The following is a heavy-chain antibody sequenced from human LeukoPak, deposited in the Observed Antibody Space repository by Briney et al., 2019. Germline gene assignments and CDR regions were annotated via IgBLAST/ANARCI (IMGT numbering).Heavy chain of an antibody. J-gene: IGHJ4*02. CDR1: GFTFSSYS. CDR3: VRDRSGSYPYYFDF. V-gene: IGHV3-48*01. CDR2: ITSSSSTI. D-gene: IGHD1-26*01. Sequence: GGSLRLSCAASGFTFSSYSMNWVRQAPGRGLEWVSYITSSSSTIYYADSVKGRFTISRDNAKNSLYLEMNSLRAEDTAVYYCVRDRSGSYPYYFDFWGQGTLLTASS.